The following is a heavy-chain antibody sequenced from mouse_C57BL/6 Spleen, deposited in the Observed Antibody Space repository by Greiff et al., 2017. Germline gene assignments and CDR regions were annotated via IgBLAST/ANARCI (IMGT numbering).Heavy chain of an antibody. CDR2: IYPGSGST. V-gene: IGHV1-55*01. Sequence: QVQLQQPGAELVKPGASVKMSCKASGYTFTSYWITWVKQRPGQGLEWIGDIYPGSGSTNYNEKFKSKATLTVDTSSSPAYMQLSSLTSEDSAVYYCASGAYYGGEGFAYWGQGTLVTVSA. D-gene: IGHD1-1*01. CDR3: ASGAYYGGEGFAY. CDR1: GYTFTSYW. J-gene: IGHJ3*01.